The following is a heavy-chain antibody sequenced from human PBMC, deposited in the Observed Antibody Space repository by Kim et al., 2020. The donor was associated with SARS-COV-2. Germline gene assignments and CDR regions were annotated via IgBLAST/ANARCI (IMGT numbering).Heavy chain of an antibody. CDR2: INWNSGYI. V-gene: IGHV3-9*01. Sequence: GGSLRLSCAASGFTFGDYAMHWVRQPPGKGLEWVSGINWNSGYIGYADSVKGRFTISRDNAKNSLYLQMNSLRAEDTALYYCAKDNGRYGDHFDYWGQGTLVTVSS. CDR3: AKDNGRYGDHFDY. J-gene: IGHJ4*02. CDR1: GFTFGDYA. D-gene: IGHD4-17*01.